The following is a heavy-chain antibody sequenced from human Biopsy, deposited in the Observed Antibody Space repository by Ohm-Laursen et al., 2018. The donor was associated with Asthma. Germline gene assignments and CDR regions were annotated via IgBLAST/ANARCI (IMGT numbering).Heavy chain of an antibody. V-gene: IGHV3-30-3*01. D-gene: IGHD2-21*02. CDR1: GFSFHNYP. CDR3: ARSKVTGRSYYFDY. J-gene: IGHJ4*02. CDR2: TSYDGANN. Sequence: SLRLSCAASGFSFHNYPMHWVRQAPGKGLEWVALTSYDGANNYYADSVKGRFTISRDNSENTVSLQMNSLTTADTAVYYCARSKVTGRSYYFDYWGQGTLVTVSS.